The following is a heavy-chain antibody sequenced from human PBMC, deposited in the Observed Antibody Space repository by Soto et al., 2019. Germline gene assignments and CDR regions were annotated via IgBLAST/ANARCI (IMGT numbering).Heavy chain of an antibody. V-gene: IGHV3-33*01. CDR2: MWYDGHVE. J-gene: IGHJ3*02. CDR3: ARGLPKVAGGAFDI. D-gene: IGHD2-15*01. CDR1: GFSFRTSG. Sequence: QVHLVESGGGMVQPGRSLTLSCAASGFSFRTSGMHWVRQAPGKGLEWVTGMWYDGHVEGYLDSVKGRFTISRDNSNSLMSLQMSNLRVDDTAVYYCARGLPKVAGGAFDIWGHGTMVTVSS.